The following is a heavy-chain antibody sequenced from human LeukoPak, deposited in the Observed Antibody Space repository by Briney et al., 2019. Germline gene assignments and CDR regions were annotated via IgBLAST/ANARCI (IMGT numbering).Heavy chain of an antibody. CDR1: GFTFSNNW. D-gene: IGHD4-17*01. J-gene: IGHJ4*02. Sequence: GGSLRLSCAASGFTFSNNWMSWVRQAPGKGLEGVAHIKQDGNDKYYVDSVKGRFTISRDNAKNSLHLQMNSLRAEDTAVYYCARGGDYGSFDYWGLGTLVIVSS. V-gene: IGHV3-7*01. CDR3: ARGGDYGSFDY. CDR2: IKQDGNDK.